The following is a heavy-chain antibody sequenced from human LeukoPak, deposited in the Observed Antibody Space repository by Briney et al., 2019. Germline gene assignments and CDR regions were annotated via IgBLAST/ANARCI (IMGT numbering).Heavy chain of an antibody. CDR2: INHSGST. J-gene: IGHJ4*02. CDR1: GGSFSGYY. D-gene: IGHD6-19*01. Sequence: PSETLSLTCAVYGGSFSGYYWSWIRQPPGKGLEWIGEINHSGSTNYNPSLKSRVTISLDTSKNQFSLKLSSVTAADTAVYYCARGHRTAVAGTVGVAFFDYWGQGTLVTVSS. V-gene: IGHV4-34*01. CDR3: ARGHRTAVAGTVGVAFFDY.